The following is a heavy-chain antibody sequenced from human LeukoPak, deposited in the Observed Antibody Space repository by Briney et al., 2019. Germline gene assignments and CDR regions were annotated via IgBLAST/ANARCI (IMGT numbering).Heavy chain of an antibody. D-gene: IGHD3-10*01. CDR3: ARVMVRGITYYYYMDV. Sequence: PSETLSLTCTVSGGSISSYYWSWIRQPPGKGLEWIGYIYYSGSTNYNPSLKSRVTISVDTSKNQFSLKLSSVTAADTAVYYCARVMVRGITYYYYMDVWGKGTTVTIS. CDR2: IYYSGST. V-gene: IGHV4-59*01. CDR1: GGSISSYY. J-gene: IGHJ6*03.